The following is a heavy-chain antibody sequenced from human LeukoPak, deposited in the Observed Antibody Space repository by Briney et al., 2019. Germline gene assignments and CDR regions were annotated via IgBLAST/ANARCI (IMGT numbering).Heavy chain of an antibody. CDR2: ISGGGDIT. D-gene: IGHD2-21*02. J-gene: IGHJ4*02. CDR1: GFNSANHA. CDR3: VREDTPATANY. Sequence: SGGSLRLSCAASGFNSANHAMSWVRQTAGKGLEWVSAISGGGDITYYADSVKGRFTISRDNSKDTLFLQMHSLRPGDTAVYYCVREDTPATANYWGQGTLVTISS. V-gene: IGHV3-23*01.